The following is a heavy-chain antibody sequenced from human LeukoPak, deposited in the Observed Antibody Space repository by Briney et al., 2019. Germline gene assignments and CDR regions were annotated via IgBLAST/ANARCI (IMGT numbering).Heavy chain of an antibody. J-gene: IGHJ4*02. D-gene: IGHD6-19*01. Sequence: GGSLRLSCAASGFTFSSYAMSWVRQAPGKGLEWVSAISGSGGSTYYADSVKGRFTISRDNSKNTLYLQMNSRRAEDTAVYYCAKVGSGWYRGYFDYWGQGTLVTVSS. CDR2: ISGSGGST. CDR1: GFTFSSYA. CDR3: AKVGSGWYRGYFDY. V-gene: IGHV3-23*01.